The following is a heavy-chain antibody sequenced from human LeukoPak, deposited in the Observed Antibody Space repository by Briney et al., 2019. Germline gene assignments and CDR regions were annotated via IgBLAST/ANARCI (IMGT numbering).Heavy chain of an antibody. Sequence: RASVKVSCKASGYTFTSYYMHWMRQAPGQGLEWMGIINPSGGSTSYAQKLQGRVTMTTDTSTSTAYMELRSLRSDDTAVYYCARDRPQQLNDYWGQGTLVTVSS. CDR3: ARDRPQQLNDY. D-gene: IGHD6-13*01. V-gene: IGHV1-46*01. CDR1: GYTFTSYY. CDR2: INPSGGST. J-gene: IGHJ4*02.